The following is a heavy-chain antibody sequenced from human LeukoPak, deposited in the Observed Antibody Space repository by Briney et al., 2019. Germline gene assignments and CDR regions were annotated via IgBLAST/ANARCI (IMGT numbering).Heavy chain of an antibody. Sequence: VKVSCKVSGYTFTDYYMHWVQQAPGKGLEWMGLADPEDGETIYAEKFQGRRTITADTSKETAYMALSSPRSQDTAVYYCATLVVVMGRFDYWGQGTLVTVSS. J-gene: IGHJ4*02. CDR3: ATLVVVMGRFDY. CDR2: ADPEDGET. V-gene: IGHV1-69-2*01. D-gene: IGHD2-21*01. CDR1: GYTFTDYY.